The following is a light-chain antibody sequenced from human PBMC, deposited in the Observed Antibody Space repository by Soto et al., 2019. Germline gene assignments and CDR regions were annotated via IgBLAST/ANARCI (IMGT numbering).Light chain of an antibody. J-gene: IGKJ1*01. Sequence: DIQMTQSPSTLSVSVGDRVTITCRASQSINNWLAWYQQKPGKAPKLLIFEASSLEVGVPSRFSGSGSGTEFTLSISSLQPDDFATYFCQQYESFPRTFGQGTKVEIK. CDR1: QSINNW. CDR2: EAS. V-gene: IGKV1-5*03. CDR3: QQYESFPRT.